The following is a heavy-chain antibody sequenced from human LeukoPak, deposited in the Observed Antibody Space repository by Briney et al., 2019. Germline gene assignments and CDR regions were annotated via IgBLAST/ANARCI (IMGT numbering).Heavy chain of an antibody. CDR3: ARGDYYDGGGRNWFDP. D-gene: IGHD3-16*01. V-gene: IGHV4-4*07. J-gene: IGHJ5*02. CDR2: IHPSGTT. Sequence: SDTLSLTCTVSGSSMSDYYWSFIRQPAGRGLEWIGRIHPSGTTYFNPSLESRVTMSGDTSQSQFSLRLTSMTAADTAVYFCARGDYYDGGGRNWFDPWGQGILVDVSS. CDR1: GSSMSDYY.